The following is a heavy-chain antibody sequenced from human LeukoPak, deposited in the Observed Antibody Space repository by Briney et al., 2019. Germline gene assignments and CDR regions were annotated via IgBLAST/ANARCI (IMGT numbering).Heavy chain of an antibody. CDR3: ARDFDAFDI. Sequence: GGSLRLSCTASGFTVSKNYMSWVRQAPGKGLEWASVIYSGGSTYYADSVKGRFTISRDNSKNTLYLQMNSLRTEDTAVYYCARDFDAFDIWAQGTMVTVSS. CDR2: IYSGGST. J-gene: IGHJ3*02. V-gene: IGHV3-66*02. D-gene: IGHD3-3*01. CDR1: GFTVSKNY.